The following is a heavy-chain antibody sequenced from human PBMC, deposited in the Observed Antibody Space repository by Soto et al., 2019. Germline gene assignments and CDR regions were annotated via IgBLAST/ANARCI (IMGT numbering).Heavy chain of an antibody. CDR2: ISGSGGST. J-gene: IGHJ5*02. Sequence: EVQLLESGGGLVQPGGSLRLSCAASGFTFSSYAMRWVRQAPGKGLEWVSVISGSGGSTYYADSVKGRFTISRDNSKNSLYLQMNSLRAEDTAVYYCAKRDSGNWFAPWGQGNLVTVSS. D-gene: IGHD3-10*01. V-gene: IGHV3-23*01. CDR3: AKRDSGNWFAP. CDR1: GFTFSSYA.